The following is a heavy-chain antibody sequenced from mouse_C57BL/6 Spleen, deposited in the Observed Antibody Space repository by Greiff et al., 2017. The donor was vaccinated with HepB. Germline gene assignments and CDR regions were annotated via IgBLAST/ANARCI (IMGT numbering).Heavy chain of an antibody. J-gene: IGHJ3*01. CDR3: ARDWEAWFAY. CDR2: IYPGDGDT. D-gene: IGHD4-1*01. V-gene: IGHV1-82*01. Sequence: VQLQQSGPELVKPGASVKISCKASGYAFSSSWMNWVKQRPGKGLEWIGRIYPGDGDTNYNGKFKGKATLTADKSSSTAYMQLSSLTSEDSAVYFCARDWEAWFAYWGQGTLVTVSA. CDR1: GYAFSSSW.